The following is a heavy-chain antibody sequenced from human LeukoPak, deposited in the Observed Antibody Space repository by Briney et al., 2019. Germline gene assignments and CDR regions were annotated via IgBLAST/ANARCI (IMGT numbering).Heavy chain of an antibody. Sequence: SLRLSCAASGFTFGDYAMHWVRQAPGKGLEWVSGISWNSGSIGYADSVKGRFTISRDNAKNSLYLQMNSLRAEDTALYYCAKDRGYCSVGSCYSFPTYGMDVWGQGTTVTVSS. V-gene: IGHV3-9*01. CDR3: AKDRGYCSVGSCYSFPTYGMDV. J-gene: IGHJ6*02. D-gene: IGHD2-15*01. CDR1: GFTFGDYA. CDR2: ISWNSGSI.